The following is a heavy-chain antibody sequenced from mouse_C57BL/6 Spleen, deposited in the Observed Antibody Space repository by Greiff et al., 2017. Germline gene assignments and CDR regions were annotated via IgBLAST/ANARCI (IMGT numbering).Heavy chain of an antibody. D-gene: IGHD1-1*01. Sequence: VQLQQSDAELVKPGASVKISCKVSGYTFTDHTIHWMKQRPEQGLEWIGYIYPRDGSTKYNEKFKGKATLTADKSSSTAYMQLNSLTSEDSAVYFCARYGYYGSSYGYAMDYWGQGTSGTVSS. CDR3: ARYGYYGSSYGYAMDY. CDR1: GYTFTDHT. J-gene: IGHJ4*01. CDR2: IYPRDGST. V-gene: IGHV1-78*01.